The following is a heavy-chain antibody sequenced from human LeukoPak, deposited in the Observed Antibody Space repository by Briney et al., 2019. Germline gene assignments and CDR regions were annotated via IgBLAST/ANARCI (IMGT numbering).Heavy chain of an antibody. CDR3: ARGSSWLDY. CDR2: IYYSGST. V-gene: IGHV4-59*01. CDR1: GGSISSYY. J-gene: IGHJ4*02. Sequence: SETLSLTCTVSGGSISSYYWSWIPQPPGKGLEWIGYIYYSGSTNYNPSLKSRVTISVDTNQFSLKLSSVTAADTAVYYCARGSSWLDYSGQGTLVTVSS. D-gene: IGHD6-13*01.